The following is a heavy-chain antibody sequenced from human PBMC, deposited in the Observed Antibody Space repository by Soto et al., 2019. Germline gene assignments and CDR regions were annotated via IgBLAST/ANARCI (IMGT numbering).Heavy chain of an antibody. Sequence: QVQLVQSGAEVKKPGASVTVSCTASGYTFTSYCMPWVRQAPGQGLEWLGIINPSTGRTSYAKKLRGRATKTRNSSTSTDYMERSSLSLEDRDIYCGARHWGVGSTNRPVDYWGQGTLVTASS. CDR1: GYTFTSYC. J-gene: IGHJ4*02. CDR3: ARHWGVGSTNRPVDY. CDR2: INPSTGRT. V-gene: IGHV1-46*04. D-gene: IGHD2-2*01.